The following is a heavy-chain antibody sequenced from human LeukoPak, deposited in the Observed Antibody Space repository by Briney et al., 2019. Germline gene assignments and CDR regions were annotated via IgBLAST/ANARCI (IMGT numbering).Heavy chain of an antibody. J-gene: IGHJ4*02. D-gene: IGHD5-12*01. V-gene: IGHV3-23*01. CDR1: GFTFSSYA. Sequence: GGSLRLSCAASGFTFSSYAMSWVRQAPGKGLEWVSAISGSGGSTYYADSVKGRFTISRDNSKNTLYLQMNSLRAEDKAVYYCAKDGATVKAVYFDYWAREPWSPSPQ. CDR2: ISGSGGST. CDR3: AKDGATVKAVYFDY.